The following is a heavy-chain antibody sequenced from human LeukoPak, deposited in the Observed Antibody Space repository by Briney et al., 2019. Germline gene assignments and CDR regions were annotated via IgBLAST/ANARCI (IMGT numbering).Heavy chain of an antibody. J-gene: IGHJ5*02. CDR2: INPNSGGT. Sequence: ASVKVSCKASGYTFTGYYMHWVRQAPGPGLEWMGWINPNSGGTNYAQKFQGRVTMTRDTSISTAYVELSRLRSDDTAVYYCARSIVVVVAATGWFDPWGQGTLVTVSS. V-gene: IGHV1-2*02. CDR1: GYTFTGYY. D-gene: IGHD2-15*01. CDR3: ARSIVVVVAATGWFDP.